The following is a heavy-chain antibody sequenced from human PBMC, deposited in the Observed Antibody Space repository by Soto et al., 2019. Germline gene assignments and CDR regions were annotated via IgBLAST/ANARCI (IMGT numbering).Heavy chain of an antibody. J-gene: IGHJ5*02. Sequence: GSGPTLVNPTQTLTLTCTFSGFSLSTSGVGVGWIRQPPGKALEWLALIYWTDDKRYSPSLKRRLTITKDTSKNQVVLTMTNMDPVDTATYYCAHHGYCSGGSCYSLGGGWFDPWGQGTLVTVSS. CDR3: AHHGYCSGGSCYSLGGGWFDP. CDR2: IYWTDDK. CDR1: GFSLSTSGVG. D-gene: IGHD2-15*01. V-gene: IGHV2-5*01.